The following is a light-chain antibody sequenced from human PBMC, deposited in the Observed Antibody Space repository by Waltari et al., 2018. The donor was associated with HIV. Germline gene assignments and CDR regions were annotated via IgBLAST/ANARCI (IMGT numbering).Light chain of an antibody. CDR1: SSDVGSYNL. CDR3: CSYAGSSTHVV. J-gene: IGLJ2*01. V-gene: IGLV2-23*02. CDR2: EVS. Sequence: QSALTQPASVSGSPGQSITISCTGTSSDVGSYNLVSWYQQHPGKAPKLMIYEVSKRPSGVSNRFSGSKSGNTASLAIAGLQAGGEADYYCCSYAGSSTHVVFGGGTKLTVL.